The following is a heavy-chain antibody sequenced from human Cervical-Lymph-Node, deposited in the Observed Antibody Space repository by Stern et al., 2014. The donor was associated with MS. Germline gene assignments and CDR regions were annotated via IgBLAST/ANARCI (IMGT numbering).Heavy chain of an antibody. J-gene: IGHJ4*02. CDR1: GYTFTGHD. D-gene: IGHD1-7*01. CDR2: ITPNSGGT. Sequence: VQLVESGAEVKKPGASVKVSCKASGYTFTGHDMHWVRQAPGQGLEWMGRITPNSGGTNYAQTVQGRVTMTRDTSIRTAHMELSRLRSDDTAVYYCVRVGITGTTSLDYWGQGTLVTVSS. CDR3: VRVGITGTTSLDY. V-gene: IGHV1-2*06.